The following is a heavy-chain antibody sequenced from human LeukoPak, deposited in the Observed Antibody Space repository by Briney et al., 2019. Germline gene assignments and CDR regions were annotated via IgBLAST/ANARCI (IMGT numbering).Heavy chain of an antibody. V-gene: IGHV4-59*02. CDR1: GGSVSSYF. J-gene: IGHJ4*02. CDR3: ARDTGNYFDY. Sequence: PSETLSLTCTVSGGSVSSYFWTWVRLSPRPGQEWIGYSYYSGSTNYNPTLKSRVTISVDTSKIQFSLKLSSVTSADTAVYYCARDTGNYFDYWGQGTLVTVSS. D-gene: IGHD2-8*02. CDR2: SYYSGST.